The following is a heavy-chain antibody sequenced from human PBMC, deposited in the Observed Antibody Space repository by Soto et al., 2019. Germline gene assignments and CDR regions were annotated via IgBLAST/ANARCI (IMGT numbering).Heavy chain of an antibody. CDR1: GGTFISYA. D-gene: IGHD2-21*01. CDR2: VMPIVGTA. J-gene: IGHJ6*02. Sequence: QGQLVQSGAEVKKPGSSVQVSCKASGGTFISYAICWVRQAPGQGLEWMGGVMPIVGTANYAQKFQGRVTITAEESTSTASLELSRLRSEDTGVYYRARHGRPLWSYHYGMDVLGQGATGTVSS. V-gene: IGHV1-69*12. CDR3: ARHGRPLWSYHYGMDV.